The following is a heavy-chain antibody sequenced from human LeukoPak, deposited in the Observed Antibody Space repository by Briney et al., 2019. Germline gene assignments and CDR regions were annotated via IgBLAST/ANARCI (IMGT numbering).Heavy chain of an antibody. CDR1: GYTFSSYG. V-gene: IGHV3-33*01. CDR3: AGGTYALDF. J-gene: IGHJ4*02. CDR2: IFYDGSHN. Sequence: GGSLRLSCAASGYTFSSYGMHWVRQAPGKGLESVALIFYDGSHNYYADSVKGRFTISRDNSKNTLYLQMNSLRAEDTAVYYCAGGTYALDFWGQGTLVTVSS. D-gene: IGHD4-17*01.